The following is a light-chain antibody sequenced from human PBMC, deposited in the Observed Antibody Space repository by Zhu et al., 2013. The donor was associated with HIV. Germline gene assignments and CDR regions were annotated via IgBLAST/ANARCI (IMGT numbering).Light chain of an antibody. V-gene: IGKV3-20*01. J-gene: IGKJ3*01. CDR2: GAS. CDR3: QQTKSYPFS. CDR1: QSLSTNY. Sequence: EIVLTQSPGALSLSPGERATLSCRASQSLSTNYVAWYQQKPGQPPRLLIYGASTLHSGVPLRFRGSGSGTEFALTVYGLQPEDSATYYCQQTKSYPFSFGPGTKVDVK.